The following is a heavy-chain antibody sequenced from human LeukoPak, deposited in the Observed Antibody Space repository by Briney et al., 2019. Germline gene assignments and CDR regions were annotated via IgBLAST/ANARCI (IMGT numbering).Heavy chain of an antibody. CDR3: ASPGIAAAGTLDY. D-gene: IGHD6-13*01. J-gene: IGHJ4*02. CDR1: GFTFSSYA. V-gene: IGHV3-30-3*01. CDR2: ISYDGSNK. Sequence: GRSMRLSCAASGFTFSSYAMHWVRQAPGKGLEWVAVISYDGSNKYYADSVKGRFTISRDNSKNTLYLQMNSLRAEDTAVYYCASPGIAAAGTLDYWGQGTLVTVSS.